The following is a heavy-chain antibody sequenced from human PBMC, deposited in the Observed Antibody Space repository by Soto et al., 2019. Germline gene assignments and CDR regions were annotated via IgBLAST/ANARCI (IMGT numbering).Heavy chain of an antibody. D-gene: IGHD3-10*01. CDR3: AKDAISMVRGVNNWFEP. Sequence: EVQLLESGGGLVQPGGSLTLSCAASGFTFSSYAMTWVRQAPGKGLEWVSGISGGGGVSTYYADSVKGRFTISRDNSMNTLYLQMHRVRAEDTAVYYCAKDAISMVRGVNNWFEPWGQGTLVTVSS. J-gene: IGHJ5*02. CDR1: GFTFSSYA. V-gene: IGHV3-23*01. CDR2: ISGGGGVST.